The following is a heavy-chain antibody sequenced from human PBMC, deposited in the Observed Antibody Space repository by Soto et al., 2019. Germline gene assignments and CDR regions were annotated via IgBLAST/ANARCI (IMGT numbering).Heavy chain of an antibody. D-gene: IGHD5-12*01. J-gene: IGHJ3*02. CDR3: AKASRDSGSAFDI. V-gene: IGHV3-23*01. CDR2: ISGSGGST. Sequence: HHGGSLRLSCAASGVTFSSYAMSWVRQAPGKGLEWVSAISGSGGSTYYADSVKGRFTISRDNSKNTLYLQMNSLRAEDTAVYYCAKASRDSGSAFDIWGQGTMVTVSS. CDR1: GVTFSSYA.